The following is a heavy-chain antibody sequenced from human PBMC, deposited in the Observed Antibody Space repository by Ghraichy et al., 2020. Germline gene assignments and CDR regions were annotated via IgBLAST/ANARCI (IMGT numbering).Heavy chain of an antibody. CDR3: ARDHAGAYYYYAMDV. Sequence: SETLSLTCTVSGVSIISDDYYWTWIRQRPGKGLEWIGYIFYSGSTYYNPSLNSRLNILVDTSKNQFSLKLRSVTAADTAVYYCARDHAGAYYYYAMDVWGQGTTVTVSS. CDR1: GVSIISDDYY. V-gene: IGHV4-31*03. D-gene: IGHD2-8*02. CDR2: IFYSGST. J-gene: IGHJ6*02.